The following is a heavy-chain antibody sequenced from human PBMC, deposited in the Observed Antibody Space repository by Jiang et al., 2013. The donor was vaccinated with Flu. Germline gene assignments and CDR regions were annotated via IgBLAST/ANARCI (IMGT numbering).Heavy chain of an antibody. CDR2: ISSYKGNT. D-gene: IGHD6-13*01. J-gene: IGHJ6*02. V-gene: IGHV1-18*01. CDR3: ARDGYTSISLTIDYYYYGMDV. Sequence: WVRQAPGQGLEWMGWISSYKGNTNYAQKLQDRVTLTTDTSTSTAYMELRSLRPDDTAVYYCARDGYTSISLTIDYYYYGMDVWGQGTTVTVSS.